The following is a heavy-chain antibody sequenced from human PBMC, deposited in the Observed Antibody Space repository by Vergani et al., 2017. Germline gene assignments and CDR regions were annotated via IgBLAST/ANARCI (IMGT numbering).Heavy chain of an antibody. CDR2: ISISSNTI. D-gene: IGHD5-12*01. Sequence: DVQLVESEGGLVQPGGSLRLSCAASGFTFSNYNMNWVRQAPGKGLEWISYISISSNTIYYADSVKGRFTISRDNAKNSLYLQMNSLRVEDTAVYYCAKDIVATMGGWEFDCWGQGTLVTVSS. J-gene: IGHJ4*02. V-gene: IGHV3-48*01. CDR3: AKDIVATMGGWEFDC. CDR1: GFTFSNYN.